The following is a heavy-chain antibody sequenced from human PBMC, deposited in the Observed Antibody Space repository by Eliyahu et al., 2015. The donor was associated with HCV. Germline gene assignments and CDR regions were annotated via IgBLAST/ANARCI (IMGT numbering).Heavy chain of an antibody. CDR1: GFAFSSYT. J-gene: IGHJ4*02. Sequence: EVQLEESGGGLVKPGGSLRLSCXVXGFAFSSYTMTWVRQAPGKGLEWVSYISSTAHYTFYADSLKGRFTVSRDNTKNTLYLQMSSLTAEDTAVYYCATGDGNCSGGSCFLYWGRGTLVTVSS. D-gene: IGHD2-15*01. CDR3: ATGDGNCSGGSCFLY. V-gene: IGHV3-21*02. CDR2: ISSTAHYT.